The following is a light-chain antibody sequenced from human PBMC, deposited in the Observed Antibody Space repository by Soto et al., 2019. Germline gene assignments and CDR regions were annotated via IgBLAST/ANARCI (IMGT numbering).Light chain of an antibody. Sequence: QSVLTQPPSASGTPGQRVTISCSGGSSHIGSHTVNWYQHLPGTAPKLLIYSNNQRPSVVPDRFSGSMSDTSASLAISGLQSEYEADYYCAAWDDSLYGPVFGGGAKLTVL. J-gene: IGLJ2*01. V-gene: IGLV1-44*01. CDR3: AAWDDSLYGPV. CDR2: SNN. CDR1: SSHIGSHT.